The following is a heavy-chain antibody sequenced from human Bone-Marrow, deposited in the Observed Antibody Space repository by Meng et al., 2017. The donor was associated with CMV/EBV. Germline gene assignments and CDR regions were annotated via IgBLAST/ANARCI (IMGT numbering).Heavy chain of an antibody. CDR1: SFSYYS. J-gene: IGHJ4*02. CDR3: ARGLGYEGQQLVLAGVDY. Sequence: SFSYYSWPWLRHPPVKGLEWIGEINHSGSTNYNPSLKSRVTISVDTSKNQFSLKLSSVTAADTAVYYCARGLGYEGQQLVLAGVDYWGQGTLVTVSS. CDR2: INHSGST. D-gene: IGHD6-13*01. V-gene: IGHV4-34*01.